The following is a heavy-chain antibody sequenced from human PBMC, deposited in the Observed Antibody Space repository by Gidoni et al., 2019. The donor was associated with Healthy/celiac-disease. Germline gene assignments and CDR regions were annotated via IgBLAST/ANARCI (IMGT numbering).Heavy chain of an antibody. CDR2: IYYSGST. D-gene: IGHD3-22*01. J-gene: IGHJ3*02. Sequence: QLQLQESGPGLVKPSETLSLTCTVSGGLISSSSYYWGWIRQPPGKGLEWIGSIYYSGSTYYNPSLKSRVTISVDTSKNQFSLKLSSVTAADTAVYYCARRGDSSGYSHHDAFDIWGQGTMVTVSS. V-gene: IGHV4-39*01. CDR3: ARRGDSSGYSHHDAFDI. CDR1: GGLISSSSYY.